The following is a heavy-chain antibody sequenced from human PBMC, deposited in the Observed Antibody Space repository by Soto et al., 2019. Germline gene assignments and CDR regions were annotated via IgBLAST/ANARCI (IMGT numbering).Heavy chain of an antibody. D-gene: IGHD2-15*01. CDR2: INDNGST. J-gene: IGHJ6*02. CDR3: ARDTRLGYCSGGSCGYGMDV. V-gene: IGHV4-34*01. CDR1: GGSFSGYY. Sequence: TLSLTCAVYGGSFSGYYWSWIRQTPGKGHERIGEINDNGSTNHNPSLKSRVTILVDTPKNQFSLKLSSVTAEDTAVYYCARDTRLGYCSGGSCGYGMDVWGQGTTVTVSS.